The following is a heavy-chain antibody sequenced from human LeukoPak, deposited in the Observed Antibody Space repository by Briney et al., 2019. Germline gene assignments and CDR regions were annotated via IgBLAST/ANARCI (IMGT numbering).Heavy chain of an antibody. D-gene: IGHD1-14*01. CDR1: GGSITNYY. J-gene: IGHJ3*02. CDR3: ARGESGNHAGFFVI. CDR2: IYYSGST. V-gene: IGHV4-59*01. Sequence: SETLSLTCTVSGGSITNYYWTWIRQPPGKELEWIGFIYYSGSTNYSPSLKSRVTISVDTSKNQFSLKLSSVTAADTAVYYCARGESGNHAGFFVIWGQGTMVTVSS.